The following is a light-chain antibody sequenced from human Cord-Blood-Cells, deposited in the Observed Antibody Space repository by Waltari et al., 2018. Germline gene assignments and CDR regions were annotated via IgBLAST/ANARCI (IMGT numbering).Light chain of an antibody. J-gene: IGLJ1*01. CDR1: RSDVGGYNY. Sequence: QSALTQPASVSGAPGQSSTISCTGTRSDVGGYNYVTCYQQHPGKGAKLMIYEVSNRPSGVSNRFSGSKSGNTASLTISGLQAEDEAHYYCSSYTSSSSLLYVFGTRTKVTVL. V-gene: IGLV2-14*01. CDR3: SSYTSSSSLLYV. CDR2: EVS.